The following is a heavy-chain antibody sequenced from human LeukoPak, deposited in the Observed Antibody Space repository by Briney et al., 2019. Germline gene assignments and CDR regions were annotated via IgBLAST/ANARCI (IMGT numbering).Heavy chain of an antibody. V-gene: IGHV3-30*18. CDR2: ISYDGSHK. CDR1: GITFRSYG. J-gene: IGHJ5*02. D-gene: IGHD4-17*01. Sequence: GRSLRLSCAASGITFRSYGMHWVRQAPDKGLEWVAVISYDGSHKYYADSVKGRFSTSRDNSKNTLYLQMNSLRADDTAVYYCAKGARGDTVTSIVGLNWFDPWGRGTLVTVSS. CDR3: AKGARGDTVTSIVGLNWFDP.